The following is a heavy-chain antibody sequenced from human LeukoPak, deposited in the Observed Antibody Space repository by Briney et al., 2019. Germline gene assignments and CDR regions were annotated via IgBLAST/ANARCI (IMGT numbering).Heavy chain of an antibody. J-gene: IGHJ4*02. CDR2: INPNSGGT. V-gene: IGHV1-2*06. Sequence: ASVKVSCKASGYTFTGYYMHWVRQAPGQGLEWMGRINPNSGGTNYAQKFQGRVTITRDTSISTAYMELSRLRFDDTAVYYCARVPAPARYSYDPIDYWGQGTLVTVSS. CDR1: GYTFTGYY. CDR3: ARVPAPARYSYDPIDY. D-gene: IGHD5-18*01.